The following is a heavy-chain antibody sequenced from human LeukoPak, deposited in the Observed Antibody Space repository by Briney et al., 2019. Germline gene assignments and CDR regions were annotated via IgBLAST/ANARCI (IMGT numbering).Heavy chain of an antibody. CDR3: AKDHGYTSSWLFNWFDP. J-gene: IGHJ5*02. V-gene: IGHV3-48*03. Sequence: GGSLRLSCTASGFTFSTYEMNWDRQAPGKGLEWVSYISGSGYPIYYADSVKGRFTISRDNAKNSLYLQMNSLRAEDTAVYYCAKDHGYTSSWLFNWFDPWGQGTLVTVSS. D-gene: IGHD6-13*01. CDR2: ISGSGYPI. CDR1: GFTFSTYE.